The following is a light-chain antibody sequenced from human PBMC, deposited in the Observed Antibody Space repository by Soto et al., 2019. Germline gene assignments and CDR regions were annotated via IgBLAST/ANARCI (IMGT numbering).Light chain of an antibody. V-gene: IGLV1-51*01. CDR3: GTWDSSLSAVV. Sequence: QSVLTQPPAVSAAPGQKLIISCAGTTSNIGDNYVSWYQQVPGAAPKLLMYDNDKRPSGIPDRFSGSKSGTSATLGITGLQTGDEADYYCGTWDSSLSAVVFGGGTKLTVL. CDR1: TSNIGDNY. J-gene: IGLJ2*01. CDR2: DND.